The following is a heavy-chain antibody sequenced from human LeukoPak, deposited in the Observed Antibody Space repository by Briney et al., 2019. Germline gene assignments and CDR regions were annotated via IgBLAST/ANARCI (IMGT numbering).Heavy chain of an antibody. Sequence: GASVKVSCKASGGTFSSYAISWVRQAPGQGLEWMGGIIPIFGTANYAQKFQGRVTITTDESTSTAYMELSSLRSEDTAVYYCARASTHRGYCSGGSCGDAFDIWGQGTMVTVSS. CDR3: ARASTHRGYCSGGSCGDAFDI. CDR2: IIPIFGTA. J-gene: IGHJ3*02. CDR1: GGTFSSYA. D-gene: IGHD2-15*01. V-gene: IGHV1-69*05.